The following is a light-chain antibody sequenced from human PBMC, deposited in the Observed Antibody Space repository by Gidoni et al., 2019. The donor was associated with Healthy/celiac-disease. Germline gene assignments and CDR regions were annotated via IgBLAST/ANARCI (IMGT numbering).Light chain of an antibody. CDR2: GAS. J-gene: IGKJ2*01. V-gene: IGKV3-15*01. CDR3: QQYNTWPPLYT. CDR1: QSVRSN. Sequence: EIVMTQSPATLSVSPGERATLSCRASQSVRSNLAWYQQKPGQVPRLLIYGASTRATGIPARFSGSGSGTEFTLTISSLQSEDFAVYYCQQYNTWPPLYTFXXXTKLEIK.